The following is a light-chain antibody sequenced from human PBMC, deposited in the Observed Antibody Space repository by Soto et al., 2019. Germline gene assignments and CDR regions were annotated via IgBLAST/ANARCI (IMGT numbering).Light chain of an antibody. CDR1: QSVNGNS. J-gene: IGKJ1*01. Sequence: ETVLTQYPGTLSLSPGERATLSCRASQSVNGNSLGWYQQKPGQAPRLLIYDTYSRATGIPDRFSCRGSGTDLTLASSRLESEDFAVYYCQQCCSLPGTFGLGTRVDIK. V-gene: IGKV3-20*01. CDR2: DTY. CDR3: QQCCSLPGT.